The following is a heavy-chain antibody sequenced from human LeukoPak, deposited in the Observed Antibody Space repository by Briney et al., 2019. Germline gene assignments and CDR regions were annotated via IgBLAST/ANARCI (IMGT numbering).Heavy chain of an antibody. CDR1: GFTFNTYS. J-gene: IGHJ4*02. CDR3: ARYSYGHFDY. CDR2: ISYDESNQ. D-gene: IGHD5-18*01. V-gene: IGHV3-30*03. Sequence: GGSLRLSCAASGFTFNTYSMNWVRQAPGKGLEWVAVISYDESNQYYADSVKGRFTISRDNSKNTLSLQMNSLRVEDTAVYYCARYSYGHFDYWGQGTLVTVSS.